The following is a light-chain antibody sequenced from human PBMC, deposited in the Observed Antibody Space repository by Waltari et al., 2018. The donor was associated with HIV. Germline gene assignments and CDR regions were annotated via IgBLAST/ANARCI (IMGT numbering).Light chain of an antibody. CDR1: QSVLYSSNNKNY. V-gene: IGKV4-1*01. Sequence: DIVMTQSPDSLAMSLGGRATINCKSSQSVLYSSNNKNYLAWYQQKPRQPPKLLIYWASTRESGVPDRFSGSGSGTDFTLTISSLQAEDVAVYYCQQYYSTPRTFGQGTKLEIK. CDR2: WAS. CDR3: QQYYSTPRT. J-gene: IGKJ2*01.